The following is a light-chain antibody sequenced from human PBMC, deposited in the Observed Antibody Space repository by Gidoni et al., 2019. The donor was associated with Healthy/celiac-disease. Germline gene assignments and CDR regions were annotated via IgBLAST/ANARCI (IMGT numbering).Light chain of an antibody. CDR1: QDISNY. Sequence: DIQMTQSPSSLSASVGDRVTLTCQASQDISNYLNWYQQKPGKDPKLRIYDEANLETGGPSRVSGSGSGTDVTFTISSRQPEDSATDYCQQYVNLPTFXXXTRLEIK. V-gene: IGKV1-33*01. J-gene: IGKJ5*01. CDR2: DEA. CDR3: QQYVNLPT.